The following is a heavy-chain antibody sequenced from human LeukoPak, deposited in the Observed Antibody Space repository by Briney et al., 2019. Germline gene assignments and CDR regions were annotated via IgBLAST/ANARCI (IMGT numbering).Heavy chain of an antibody. J-gene: IGHJ4*02. Sequence: SETLSLTCAVYGGSFSGYYWSWIRQPPGKGLERIGEINHSGSTNYNLSLKSRVTISVDTSKNQFSLKLSSVTAADTAVYYCARALRGVSTLDYWGQGTLVTVSS. CDR2: INHSGST. CDR3: ARALRGVSTLDY. CDR1: GGSFSGYY. V-gene: IGHV4-34*01. D-gene: IGHD3-10*01.